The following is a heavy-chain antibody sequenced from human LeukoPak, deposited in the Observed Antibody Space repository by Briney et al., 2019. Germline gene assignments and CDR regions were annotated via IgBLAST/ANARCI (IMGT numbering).Heavy chain of an antibody. CDR1: GGSIGSYY. J-gene: IGHJ4*02. D-gene: IGHD1-20*01. CDR3: ARSNWYEYFDN. CDR2: VYTSGSA. V-gene: IGHV4-4*09. Sequence: SETLSLTCTVSGGSIGSYYWSWIRQPPGKGLEWIGYVYTSGSANYNPSFKSRVTISADTSKNQFSLRLTSVTAADTALYYCARSNWYEYFDNWGQGTLVTVSS.